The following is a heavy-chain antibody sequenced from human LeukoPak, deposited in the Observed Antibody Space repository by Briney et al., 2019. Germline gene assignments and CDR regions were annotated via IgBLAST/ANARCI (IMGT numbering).Heavy chain of an antibody. CDR1: GFTFTSSA. Sequence: SVKVSCKASGFTFTSSAMQWVRQARGQRLEWIGWIVVGSGNTNYAQKLQERVTITRDMSTSTAYMELSSLRSEDTAVYYCAADYSYYDSSGPMGYWGQGTLVTVSS. J-gene: IGHJ4*02. V-gene: IGHV1-58*02. CDR2: IVVGSGNT. D-gene: IGHD3-22*01. CDR3: AADYSYYDSSGPMGY.